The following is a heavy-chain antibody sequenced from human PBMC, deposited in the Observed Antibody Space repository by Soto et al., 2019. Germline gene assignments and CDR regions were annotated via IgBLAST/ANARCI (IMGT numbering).Heavy chain of an antibody. CDR2: ISGSGGST. J-gene: IGHJ4*02. Sequence: XGSLRLSCAASGFTFSSYAMSWVRQAPGKGLEWVSAISGSGGSTYYADSVKGRFTISRDNSKNTLYLQMNSLRAEDTAVYYCAIWAHSGWSPIHAYWGQGTLVTVS. CDR1: GFTFSSYA. D-gene: IGHD6-19*01. CDR3: AIWAHSGWSPIHAY. V-gene: IGHV3-23*01.